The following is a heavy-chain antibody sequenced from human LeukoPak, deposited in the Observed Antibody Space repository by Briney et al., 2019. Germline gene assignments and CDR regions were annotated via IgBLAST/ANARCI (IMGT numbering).Heavy chain of an antibody. J-gene: IGHJ4*02. Sequence: PGGSLRLSCAASGXTFSSYAIHWVRQAPGKGLEYVSGISSNGGSTYYANSVKGRFTISRDDSKNTLYLQMGSLRAEDMAVYYCARSYRSGWYYFDCRGQGTRVTVSS. D-gene: IGHD6-19*01. CDR2: ISSNGGST. CDR3: ARSYRSGWYYFDC. V-gene: IGHV3-64*01. CDR1: GXTFSSYA.